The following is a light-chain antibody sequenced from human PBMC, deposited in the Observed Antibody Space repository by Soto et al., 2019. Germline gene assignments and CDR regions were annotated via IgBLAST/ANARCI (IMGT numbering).Light chain of an antibody. V-gene: IGLV2-11*01. CDR2: DVS. J-gene: IGLJ1*01. Sequence: SVLTQXRSVSRSPGQSVTISCTGASRDVGGYNYVSWYQQHPGKAPKLMIYDVSKRPSGVPDRFSGSKSGNTASLTISGLQTEDEADYYCCSYAGRYTYVFGTGTKVTVL. CDR3: CSYAGRYTYV. CDR1: SRDVGGYNY.